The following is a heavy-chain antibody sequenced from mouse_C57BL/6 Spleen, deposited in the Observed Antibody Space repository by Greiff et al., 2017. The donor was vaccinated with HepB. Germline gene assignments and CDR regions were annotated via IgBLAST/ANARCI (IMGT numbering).Heavy chain of an antibody. CDR3: ARAIYYGNPVGDFDV. CDR1: GYTFTSYW. Sequence: QVQLQQPGAELVKPGASVKLSCKASGYTFTSYWMHWVKQRPGQGLEWIGMIHPNSGSTNYNEKFKSKATLTVDKSSSTAYMQLSSLTSEDSAVYYCARAIYYGNPVGDFDVWGTGTTVTVSS. D-gene: IGHD2-1*01. V-gene: IGHV1-64*01. CDR2: IHPNSGST. J-gene: IGHJ1*03.